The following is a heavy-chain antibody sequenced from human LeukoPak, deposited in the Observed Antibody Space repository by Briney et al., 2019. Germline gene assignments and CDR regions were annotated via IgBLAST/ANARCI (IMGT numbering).Heavy chain of an antibody. D-gene: IGHD2-2*01. CDR1: GASISNFC. Sequence: SETLSLTCTVSGASISNFCWSWIRQSPGKGLEWIGFVCYSGTTNHNPSLKSRVTISGGTSKNQFSLKLTSVTAADTAVYYCARQSSSLSQFDSWGQGTLVTVSP. J-gene: IGHJ4*02. CDR3: ARQSSSLSQFDS. CDR2: VCYSGTT. V-gene: IGHV4-59*08.